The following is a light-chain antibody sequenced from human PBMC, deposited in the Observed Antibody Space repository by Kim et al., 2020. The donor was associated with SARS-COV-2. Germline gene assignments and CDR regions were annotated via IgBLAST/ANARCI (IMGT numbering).Light chain of an antibody. V-gene: IGLV3-19*01. J-gene: IGLJ3*02. CDR2: GKN. CDR3: NSRDSRGNRRNWV. Sequence: SSELTQDPAVSVALGQTVRITCQGDSLRSYYASWYQQKPGQAPVLVIYGKNNRPSGIPDRFSGSSSGNTASLTITGAQAEDEADYYCNSRDSRGNRRNWVFGGGTQLTVL. CDR1: SLRSYY.